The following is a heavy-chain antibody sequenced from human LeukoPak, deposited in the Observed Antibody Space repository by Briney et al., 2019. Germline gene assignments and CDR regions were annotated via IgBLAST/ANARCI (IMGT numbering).Heavy chain of an antibody. CDR3: ARSRSGWFDY. D-gene: IGHD1-1*01. CDR1: GYTFTSYG. V-gene: IGHV1-69*04. CDR2: IIPILGIA. Sequence: ASVKVSCKASGYTFTSYGISWVRQAPGQGLEWMGRIIPILGIANYAQKFQGRVTITADKSTSTAYMELSSLRSEDTAVYYCARSRSGWFDYWGQGTLVTVSS. J-gene: IGHJ4*02.